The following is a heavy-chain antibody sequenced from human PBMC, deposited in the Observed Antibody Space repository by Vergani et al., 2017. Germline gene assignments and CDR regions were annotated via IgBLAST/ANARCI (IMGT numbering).Heavy chain of an antibody. V-gene: IGHV4-61*02. CDR3: AREWYDILTGYDNWFDP. Sequence: QVQLQESGQGLVKPSQTLSLTCTVSGGSISSGSYYWSWIRQPAGKGLEWIGRIYTSGSTNYNPSLKSRVTISVDTSKNQFSLKLSSVTAADPAVYYCAREWYDILTGYDNWFDPGGQRTLVTVST. D-gene: IGHD3-9*01. J-gene: IGHJ5*02. CDR2: IYTSGST. CDR1: GGSISSGSYY.